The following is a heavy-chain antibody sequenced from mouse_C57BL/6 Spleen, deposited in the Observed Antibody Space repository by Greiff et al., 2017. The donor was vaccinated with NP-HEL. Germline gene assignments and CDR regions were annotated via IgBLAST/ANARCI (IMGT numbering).Heavy chain of an antibody. J-gene: IGHJ4*01. CDR2: ISSGSSTI. D-gene: IGHD1-1*01. CDR3: ARPFITTAYYAMDY. Sequence: EVMLVESGGGLVKPGGSLKLSCAASGFTFSDYGMHWVRQAPEKGLEWVAYISSGSSTIYYADTVKGRFTISRDNAKNTLFLQMTSLRSEDTAMYYCARPFITTAYYAMDYWGQGTSVTVSS. V-gene: IGHV5-17*01. CDR1: GFTFSDYG.